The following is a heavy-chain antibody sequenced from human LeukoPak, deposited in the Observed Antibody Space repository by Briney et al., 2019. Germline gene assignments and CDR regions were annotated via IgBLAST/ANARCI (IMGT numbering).Heavy chain of an antibody. D-gene: IGHD6-13*01. CDR2: ISYDGNNK. CDR3: ARDAYSSSRNDY. Sequence: GGSLRLSCAASGFTFSSYAMHWVRQAPGKGLEWVAVISYDGNNKYYADSVKGRFTISRDNSKNTVYLQMNSLRAEDTAVYYCARDAYSSSRNDYWGQGTLVTVSS. CDR1: GFTFSSYA. J-gene: IGHJ4*02. V-gene: IGHV3-30*04.